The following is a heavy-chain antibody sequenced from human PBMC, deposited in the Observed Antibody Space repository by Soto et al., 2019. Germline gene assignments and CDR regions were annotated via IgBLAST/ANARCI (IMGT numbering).Heavy chain of an antibody. J-gene: IGHJ6*02. V-gene: IGHV1-24*01. CDR1: GYTLTELS. CDR3: ATTDGDSSGGNYYYYYGMDV. CDR2: FDPEDGET. D-gene: IGHD6-19*01. Sequence: QVQLVQSGAEVKKPGASVKVSCKVSGYTLTELSMHWVRQAPGKGLEWMGGFDPEDGETIYAQKFQGRVTMTEDTSTDTAYMELSSLRSEDTAVYYCATTDGDSSGGNYYYYYGMDVWGQGTTVTVSS.